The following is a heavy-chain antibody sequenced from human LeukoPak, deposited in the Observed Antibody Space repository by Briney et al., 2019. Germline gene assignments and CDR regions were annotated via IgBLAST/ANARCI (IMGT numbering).Heavy chain of an antibody. CDR2: IIHDGST. CDR3: ARDSGTTGEVKFDP. J-gene: IGHJ5*02. V-gene: IGHV4-34*12. D-gene: IGHD3-10*01. CDR1: GGSFNGYY. Sequence: SETLSLTCAVFGGSFNGYYWTWIRQSPGKGLEWIGEIIHDGSTNYNPSLKSRVTISVDTSKNQFSLKLTSVTAADTAVYYCARDSGTTGEVKFDPWGQGTLVTVSS.